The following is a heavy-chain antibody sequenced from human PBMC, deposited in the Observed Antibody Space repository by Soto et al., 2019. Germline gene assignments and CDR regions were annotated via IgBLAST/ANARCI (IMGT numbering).Heavy chain of an antibody. V-gene: IGHV1-18*01. Sequence: ASVKVSCKASGYTFTSYGISWVRQAPGQGLEWMGWISAYNGNTNYAQKLQGRVTMTTDTSTSTAYMELRSLRSDGTAVYYCARDRWAATRDYYYYGMDVWGQGTTVTVSS. J-gene: IGHJ6*02. D-gene: IGHD2-15*01. CDR2: ISAYNGNT. CDR3: ARDRWAATRDYYYYGMDV. CDR1: GYTFTSYG.